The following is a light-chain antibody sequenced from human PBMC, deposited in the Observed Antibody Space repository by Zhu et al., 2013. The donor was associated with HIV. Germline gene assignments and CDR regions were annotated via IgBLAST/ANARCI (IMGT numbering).Light chain of an antibody. CDR1: QTVSSSY. CDR3: QQYGSSPLFT. J-gene: IGKJ3*01. V-gene: IGKV3-20*01. CDR2: GTS. Sequence: EIVLTQSPGTLSLSPGDRATPSCRASQTVSSSYLAWYQQRPGQAPRLLIYGTSRRATGIADRFSGSGSGTDFTLTISRLEPEDFAVYYCQQYGSSPLFTFGPGTKVDIK.